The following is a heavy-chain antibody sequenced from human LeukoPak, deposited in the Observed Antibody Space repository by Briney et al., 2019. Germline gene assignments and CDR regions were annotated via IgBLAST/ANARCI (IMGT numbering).Heavy chain of an antibody. Sequence: SETLSLTCAVSGGSLSGNYWSWIRQPAGKGPEWIGRMYNSETINYNPSLKSRVTMSLDTSKNHFSLNVTSVTAADTAVYYCARCTDSSGGRAFDIWGQGTMVTVSS. CDR2: MYNSETI. V-gene: IGHV4-4*07. CDR1: GGSLSGNY. J-gene: IGHJ3*02. CDR3: ARCTDSSGGRAFDI. D-gene: IGHD6-25*01.